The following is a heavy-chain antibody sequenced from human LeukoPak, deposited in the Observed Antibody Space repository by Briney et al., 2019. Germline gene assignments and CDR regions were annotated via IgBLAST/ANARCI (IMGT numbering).Heavy chain of an antibody. CDR2: IYYSGST. Sequence: PSETLSLTCTVSGGSISSSSYYWGWIRQPPGKGLEWIGSIYYSGSTYYNPSLKSRVTISVDTSKNQFSLKLSSVTAADTAVYYCARRVSSLGFGSYYYYMDVWGKGTTVTISS. D-gene: IGHD3-10*01. CDR3: ARRVSSLGFGSYYYYMDV. CDR1: GGSISSSSYY. V-gene: IGHV4-39*07. J-gene: IGHJ6*03.